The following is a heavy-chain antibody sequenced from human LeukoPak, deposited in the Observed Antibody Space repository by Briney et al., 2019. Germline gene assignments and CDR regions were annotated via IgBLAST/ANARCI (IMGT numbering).Heavy chain of an antibody. CDR1: GFTFSSYA. Sequence: GGSLRLSCAASGFTFSSYAMSWVRQAPGKGLEWVSAISGSGGSTYYADSVKGRFTISRDNSKNTLYLQMNSLRAEDTAVYYCAKHGREVSNYDILTGYYLDWFDPWGQGTLVTVSS. CDR2: ISGSGGST. J-gene: IGHJ5*02. V-gene: IGHV3-23*01. CDR3: AKHGREVSNYDILTGYYLDWFDP. D-gene: IGHD3-9*01.